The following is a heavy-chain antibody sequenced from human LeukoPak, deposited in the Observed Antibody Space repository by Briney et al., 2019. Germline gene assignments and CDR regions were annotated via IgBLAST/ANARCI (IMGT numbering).Heavy chain of an antibody. V-gene: IGHV1-2*02. CDR1: GYTFTDYY. Sequence: GASVKVSCKASGYTFTDYYIHWARQAPGQGLEWMGWINPNSGGTNYAQKFQDRVSMTRDTSISTAYMELSSLRSEDTAVYYCANWKGHYDFWSGGVGWFDPWGQGTLVTVSS. CDR2: INPNSGGT. J-gene: IGHJ5*02. D-gene: IGHD3-3*01. CDR3: ANWKGHYDFWSGGVGWFDP.